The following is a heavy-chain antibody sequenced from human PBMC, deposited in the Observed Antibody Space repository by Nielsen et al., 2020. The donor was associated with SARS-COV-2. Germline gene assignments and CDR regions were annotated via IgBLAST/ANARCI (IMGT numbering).Heavy chain of an antibody. Sequence: GGSLRLSCRGSGFDFGDNYMTWIRQSPGKGLEWISYISSSSSFTTYADSVKDRFSISRDNARSTMYLQMNSLRVEDTAVYYCARFGPWNYYYIDVWGKGTTVTVSS. CDR2: ISSSSSFT. V-gene: IGHV3-11*06. J-gene: IGHJ6*03. CDR3: ARFGPWNYYYIDV. D-gene: IGHD3-16*01. CDR1: GFDFGDNY.